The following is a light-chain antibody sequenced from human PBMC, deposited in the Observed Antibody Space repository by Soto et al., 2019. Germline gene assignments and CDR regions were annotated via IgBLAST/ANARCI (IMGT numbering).Light chain of an antibody. CDR3: SSYTPSSIYV. Sequence: QSVLTQPASVSGSPGQSITISCTGTSSDVGAYNYVSWYQQHPGKAPKLMIYDVSNRPSGVSSRFSGSKSGNTASLTFSGLQAEDEADYYCSSYTPSSIYVFGTGTKVTV. J-gene: IGLJ1*01. V-gene: IGLV2-14*01. CDR1: SSDVGAYNY. CDR2: DVS.